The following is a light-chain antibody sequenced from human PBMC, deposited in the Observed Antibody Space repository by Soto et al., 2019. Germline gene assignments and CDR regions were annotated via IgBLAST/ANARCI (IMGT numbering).Light chain of an antibody. J-gene: IGKJ1*01. V-gene: IGKV4-1*01. Sequence: DIVMTQSPDSLAVSLGERATLNCKSSQSILYTSSKRNYLAWYQYKPGQPPKLLVYWASTRESGVPARFSGTGSETDFTLTISSLQAEDVPVYYCHQYYSNPQTFGQGTRVEIK. CDR2: WAS. CDR1: QSILYTSSKRNY. CDR3: HQYYSNPQT.